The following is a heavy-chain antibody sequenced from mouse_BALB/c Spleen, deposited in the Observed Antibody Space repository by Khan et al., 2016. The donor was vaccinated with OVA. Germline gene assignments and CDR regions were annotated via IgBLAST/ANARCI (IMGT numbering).Heavy chain of an antibody. CDR3: ARRGLRWDFDY. CDR2: INPSTGYT. V-gene: IGHV1-7*01. CDR1: GYTFINYW. Sequence: QVQLQQSGAELAKPGASVKMSCKASGYTFINYWILWVKQRPGQGLEWLGYINPSTGYTEYNKTFKDKATLTADKSSSQAYMQLSSLTSEDSAVYYCARRGLRWDFDYWGQGTTLTVSS. J-gene: IGHJ2*01. D-gene: IGHD1-1*01.